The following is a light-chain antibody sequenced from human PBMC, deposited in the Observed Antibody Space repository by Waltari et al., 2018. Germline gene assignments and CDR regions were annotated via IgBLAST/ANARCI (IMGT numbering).Light chain of an antibody. CDR2: DAS. CDR3: QQRSNWPPALT. J-gene: IGKJ4*01. CDR1: QSVSSY. Sequence: EIVLTQSPATLSLSPWERATLSCRASQSVSSYLAWYQPKPGQAPRLLIYDASNRATGIPARFSGSGSGTDFTLTISSLEPEDFAVYYCQQRSNWPPALTFGGGTKVEIK. V-gene: IGKV3-11*01.